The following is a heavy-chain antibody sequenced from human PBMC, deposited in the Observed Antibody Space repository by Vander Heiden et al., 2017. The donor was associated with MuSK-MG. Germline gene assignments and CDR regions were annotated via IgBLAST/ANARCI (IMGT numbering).Heavy chain of an antibody. V-gene: IGHV3-73*01. CDR3: TRLVVRGVTQEDAFDI. Sequence: VRQASGKGLEWVGRIRSKANSYATAYAASVKGRFTISRDDSKNTAYLQMNSLKTEDTAVYYCTRLVVRGVTQEDAFDIWGQGTMVTVSS. D-gene: IGHD3-10*01. J-gene: IGHJ3*02. CDR2: IRSKANSYAT.